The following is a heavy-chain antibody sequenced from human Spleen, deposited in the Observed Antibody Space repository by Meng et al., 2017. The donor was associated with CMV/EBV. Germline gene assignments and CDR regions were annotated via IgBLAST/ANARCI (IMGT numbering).Heavy chain of an antibody. CDR2: ISGSGSGT. D-gene: IGHD2-15*01. J-gene: IGHJ4*02. Sequence: GGSLRLSCAASGFTFSNYAMSWVRQAPREGLEWVSAISGSGSGTYYADSVKGRFTISRDNSKNTLYLQMNSLRADDTAVYYCAKHRTLTLVYYLDYWGQGTLVTVSS. V-gene: IGHV3-23*01. CDR1: GFTFSNYA. CDR3: AKHRTLTLVYYLDY.